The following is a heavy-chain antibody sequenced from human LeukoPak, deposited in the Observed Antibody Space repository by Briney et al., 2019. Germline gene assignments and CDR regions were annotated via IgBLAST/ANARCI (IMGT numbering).Heavy chain of an antibody. J-gene: IGHJ3*02. D-gene: IGHD2-2*01. CDR3: AVRYCSSTSCYSNDAFDI. CDR2: IIPIFGTA. V-gene: IGHV1-69*06. Sequence: GSSVKVSCKASGGTFSSYAISWVRQAPGQGLGWMGGIIPIFGTANYAQKFQGRVTITADKSTSTAYMELSSLRSEDTAVYYCAVRYCSSTSCYSNDAFDIWGQGTMVTVSS. CDR1: GGTFSSYA.